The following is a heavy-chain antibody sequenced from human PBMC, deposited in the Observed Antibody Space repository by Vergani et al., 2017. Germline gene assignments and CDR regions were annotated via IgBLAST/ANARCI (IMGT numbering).Heavy chain of an antibody. D-gene: IGHD2-15*01. CDR2: IKSDGSIT. Sequence: EVQLVESGGGLIHPGGSLRLSCEGSGFSFSGYWMHWVRQSPEKGLVWVSRIKSDGSITNYADSVKGRFTISRDNAKNTLYLEMNSLRGDDTAIYYCVIVRCSGPCVMSNWFHSWGQGALVTVSS. V-gene: IGHV3-74*01. J-gene: IGHJ5*01. CDR1: GFSFSGYW. CDR3: VIVRCSGPCVMSNWFHS.